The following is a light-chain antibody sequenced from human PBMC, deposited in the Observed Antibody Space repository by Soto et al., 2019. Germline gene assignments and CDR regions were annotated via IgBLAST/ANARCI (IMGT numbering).Light chain of an antibody. J-gene: IGKJ3*01. V-gene: IGKV3-11*01. CDR3: QLLSDWPPT. CDR1: QSISSN. Sequence: VLTQSPGTLSLSPGERGTLSCRASQSISSNFVAWYQQKPGQAPRLLIFSASNRATGIPTRFSGSGSGTDFTLTISSLGPEDFAVYYCQLLSDWPPTFGPGTKVDF. CDR2: SAS.